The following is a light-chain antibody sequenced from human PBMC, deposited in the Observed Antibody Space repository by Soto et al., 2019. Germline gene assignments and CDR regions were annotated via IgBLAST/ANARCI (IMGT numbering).Light chain of an antibody. CDR3: QAWDSSTGV. CDR1: KLGDKY. J-gene: IGLJ1*01. CDR2: QDS. Sequence: SYELTQPPSVSVSPGQTASITCSGDKLGDKYACWYQQKPGQSPVLVIYQDSKRPSGIPERFSGSNSGNTATLTISGTQAMDEADYYCQAWDSSTGVFVTGTKPTAL. V-gene: IGLV3-1*01.